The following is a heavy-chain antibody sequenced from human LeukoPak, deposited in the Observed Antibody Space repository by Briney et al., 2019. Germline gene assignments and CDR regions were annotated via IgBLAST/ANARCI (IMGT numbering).Heavy chain of an antibody. J-gene: IGHJ4*02. V-gene: IGHV1-69*06. CDR3: TRHYDSSGYPSLNYFDY. CDR2: VIPMFGTA. Sequence: SVKVSCKASGGTFSTYAVSWVRQAPGQGLEWMGRVIPMFGTADYAQKFQGRVTITADKSTSTAYMELSSLRSEDTAVYYCTRHYDSSGYPSLNYFDYWGQGTLVTVSP. CDR1: GGTFSTYA. D-gene: IGHD3-22*01.